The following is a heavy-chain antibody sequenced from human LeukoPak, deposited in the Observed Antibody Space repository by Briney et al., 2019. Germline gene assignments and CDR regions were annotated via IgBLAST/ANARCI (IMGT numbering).Heavy chain of an antibody. Sequence: SETLSLTCTVSGGSISSYYWGWIRQPPGKGLEWIGTVYYSGSTNYNPSLKSRVTISVDTSKNQFSLKLSSVTAADTAIYYCATHVDATRGYYFESWGQGTLVTVSS. V-gene: IGHV4-39*01. CDR2: VYYSGST. D-gene: IGHD1-1*01. J-gene: IGHJ4*02. CDR1: GGSISSYY. CDR3: ATHVDATRGYYFES.